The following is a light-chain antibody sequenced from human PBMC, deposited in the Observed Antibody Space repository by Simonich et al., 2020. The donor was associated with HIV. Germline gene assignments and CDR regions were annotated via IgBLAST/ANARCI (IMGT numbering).Light chain of an antibody. CDR2: DAS. V-gene: IGKV1-13*02. CDR1: QDIRSA. Sequence: AIQLTQSPSSLSASVGDRVTITCRTSQDIRSALAWYQQKPGKTPRVLIYDASRLESGVPSRFSGSGSGTDYTLTISSLQPEDFATYYCQQYYSTPYTFGQGTKLEIK. J-gene: IGKJ2*01. CDR3: QQYYSTPYT.